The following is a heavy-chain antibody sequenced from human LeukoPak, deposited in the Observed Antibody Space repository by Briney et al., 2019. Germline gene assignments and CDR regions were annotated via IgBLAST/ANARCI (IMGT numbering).Heavy chain of an antibody. CDR3: SRSERNHYFGTYV. V-gene: IGHV3-66*01. J-gene: IGHJ6*02. D-gene: IGHD1-1*01. CDR1: GLTASSYE. Sequence: PGGSLRFSCAASGLTASSYEMTSVRQAPGKGLEWVSVIYSGGSTYYADSVKGRVAISRDNSKNTVFLQINSVKAEDPADYYFSRSERNHYFGTYVWGQGTTVTVSS. CDR2: IYSGGST.